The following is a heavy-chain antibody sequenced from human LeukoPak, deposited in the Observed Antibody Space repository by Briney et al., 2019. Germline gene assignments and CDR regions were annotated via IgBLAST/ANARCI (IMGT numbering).Heavy chain of an antibody. Sequence: PGGSLRLSCAASGFTFSNYAMHWVRQAPGKGLEWVAYIRYDGSSAYYADFVKGRFTISRDNSKNTLYLQMNSLRAEDTAVYYCARDLYRIVVVPHYFDYWGQGTLVTVSS. D-gene: IGHD3-22*01. J-gene: IGHJ4*02. CDR3: ARDLYRIVVVPHYFDY. V-gene: IGHV3-30*02. CDR2: IRYDGSSA. CDR1: GFTFSNYA.